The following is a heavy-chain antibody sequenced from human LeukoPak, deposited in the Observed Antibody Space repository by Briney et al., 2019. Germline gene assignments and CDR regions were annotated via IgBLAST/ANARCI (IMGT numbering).Heavy chain of an antibody. CDR2: VSDSGANT. V-gene: IGHV3-23*01. CDR3: AKSHPVEQRGYFDY. D-gene: IGHD1/OR15-1a*01. CDR1: GFTFTTYA. J-gene: IGHJ4*02. Sequence: GGSLRLSCAASGFTFTTYAMSWVRQAPGKGLEWLSTVSDSGANTYYADSVKGRFTISRDNSRNTVYLRMNSLSAEDTAVYYCAKSHPVEQRGYFDYWGQGTLVTVSS.